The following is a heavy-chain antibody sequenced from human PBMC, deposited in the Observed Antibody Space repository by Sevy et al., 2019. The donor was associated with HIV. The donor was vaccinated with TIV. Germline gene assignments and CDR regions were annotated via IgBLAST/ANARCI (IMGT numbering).Heavy chain of an antibody. CDR3: ARPPVRDYGDYVLYYYGMDV. J-gene: IGHJ6*02. D-gene: IGHD4-17*01. V-gene: IGHV3-30*04. CDR1: GFTFSSYA. CDR2: ISYDGSNK. Sequence: GGSLRLSCAASGFTFSSYAMHWVRQAPGKGLEWVAVISYDGSNKYYADSVKGRFTISRDNSKNTLYLQMNSLRAEDTAVYYCARPPVRDYGDYVLYYYGMDVWGQGTTVTVSS.